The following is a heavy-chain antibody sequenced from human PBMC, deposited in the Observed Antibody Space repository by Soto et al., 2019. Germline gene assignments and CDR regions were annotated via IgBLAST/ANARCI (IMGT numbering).Heavy chain of an antibody. CDR3: ARDRDAAVAGLDV. Sequence: QVQLVESGGGVVQPGRSLRLSCAASGFTFSSYGMHWVRQAPGKGLEWVAVIWYDGSNKYYADSVKGRFTISRDNXKNTLYLQMNSLRAEDTAVYYCARDRDAAVAGLDVWGQGTTVTVSS. CDR2: IWYDGSNK. J-gene: IGHJ6*02. D-gene: IGHD6-19*01. V-gene: IGHV3-33*01. CDR1: GFTFSSYG.